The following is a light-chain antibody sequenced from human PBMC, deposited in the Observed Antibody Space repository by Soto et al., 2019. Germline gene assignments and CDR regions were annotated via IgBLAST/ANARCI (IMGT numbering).Light chain of an antibody. CDR1: QTVSSNY. V-gene: IGKV3D-20*02. CDR2: DTS. J-gene: IGKJ4*01. Sequence: IVMTQSPATLSVSPGGRATLSCRASQTVSSNYLAWCQQRPGQAPRLLIYDTSTRATGVPTRFSGSRSGAEFTLTITSLEPEDFAVYYCQHRSNWLAFGGGTKVDIK. CDR3: QHRSNWLA.